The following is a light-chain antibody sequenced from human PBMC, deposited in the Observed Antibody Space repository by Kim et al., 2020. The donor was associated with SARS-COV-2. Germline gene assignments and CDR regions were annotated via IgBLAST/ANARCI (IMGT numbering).Light chain of an antibody. J-gene: IGKJ4*01. V-gene: IGKV3-11*01. CDR3: HHRSDWPLT. Sequence: EIVLTQSPATLSLSPGERATLSCRASQSITTYLAWYQQKPGQAPRLLIYDASNRATGIPARFSGSGSGTDFTLTISSLEREDFAVYYCHHRSDWPLTFGGGTTVEIK. CDR1: QSITTY. CDR2: DAS.